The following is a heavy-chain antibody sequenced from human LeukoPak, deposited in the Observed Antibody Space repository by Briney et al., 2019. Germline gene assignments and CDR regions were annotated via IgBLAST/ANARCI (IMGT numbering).Heavy chain of an antibody. CDR3: TRGAGGPGGGYYYYMDV. J-gene: IGHJ6*03. D-gene: IGHD1-26*01. CDR2: IRSKVYGGTT. Sequence: GGSLRLSCTTSGFTFGDYAMSWFRQAPGKGLEWVGFIRSKVYGGTTEYAASVKGRFTISRDDSKSIAYLQMNSLKTEDTAVYYCTRGAGGPGGGYYYYMDVWGKGTTVTVSS. CDR1: GFTFGDYA. V-gene: IGHV3-49*03.